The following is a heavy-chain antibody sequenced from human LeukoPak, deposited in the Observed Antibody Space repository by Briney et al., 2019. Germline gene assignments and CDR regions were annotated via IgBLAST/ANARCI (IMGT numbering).Heavy chain of an antibody. CDR3: ARDVGGSHCSSTSCYAAWFDP. J-gene: IGHJ5*02. CDR2: INPNSGGT. V-gene: IGHV1-2*06. Sequence: ASVKVSCKASGYTFTGYYMHWVRQAPGQGLEWMGRINPNSGGTNYARKLQGRVTMNRDTSISTAYMELSRLRSDDTAVYYCARDVGGSHCSSTSCYAAWFDPWGQGTLVTVSS. D-gene: IGHD2-2*01. CDR1: GYTFTGYY.